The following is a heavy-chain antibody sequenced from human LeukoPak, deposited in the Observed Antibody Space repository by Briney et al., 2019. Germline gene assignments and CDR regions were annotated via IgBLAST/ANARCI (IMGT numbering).Heavy chain of an antibody. CDR1: NGSISNHF. Sequence: SETLSLTCTVSNGSISNHFWSWIRQPPGKGLEWIGYINYSGTTNYNPSLKSRVTISLDTSKNQFSLKLGSVTAADTAVYYCARHPYRSGWFEYYVDYWGQGSLVSVPS. D-gene: IGHD6-13*01. CDR3: ARHPYRSGWFEYYVDY. J-gene: IGHJ4*02. CDR2: INYSGTT. V-gene: IGHV4-59*08.